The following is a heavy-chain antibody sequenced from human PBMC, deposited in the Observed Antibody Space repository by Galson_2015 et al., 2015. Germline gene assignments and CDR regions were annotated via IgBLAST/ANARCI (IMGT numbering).Heavy chain of an antibody. CDR3: ARSDYGDYEALL. D-gene: IGHD4-17*01. V-gene: IGHV3-30*01. CDR2: ISYDGSNK. CDR1: GFTFSSYA. J-gene: IGHJ4*02. Sequence: SLRLSCAASGFTFSSYAMHWVRQAPGKGLEWVAVISYDGSNKYYADSVKGRFTISRDNSKNTLYLQMNSLRAEDTAVYYCARSDYGDYEALLWGQGTLVTVSS.